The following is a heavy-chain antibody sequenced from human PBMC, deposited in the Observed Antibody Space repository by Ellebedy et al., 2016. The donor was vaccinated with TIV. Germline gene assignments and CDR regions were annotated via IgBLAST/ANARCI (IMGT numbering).Heavy chain of an antibody. CDR3: ARGPVRYTQKGGFLDY. D-gene: IGHD1-1*01. V-gene: IGHV3-13*01. CDR1: GFRFSIYD. CDR2: SGSGGDS. Sequence: PGGSLRLSCAASGFRFSIYDMYWVRQAPGRGLEWVAASGSGGDSYYADSVRGRFTISRDYAKSSLFLQLDTLRAGDTAVDFCARGPVRYTQKGGFLDYWGQGTLVTVSS. J-gene: IGHJ4*02.